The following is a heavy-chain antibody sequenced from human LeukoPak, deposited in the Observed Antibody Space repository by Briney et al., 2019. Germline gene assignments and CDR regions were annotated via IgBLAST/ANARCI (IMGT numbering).Heavy chain of an antibody. CDR3: ATASPYCSSTSCYYFDY. CDR2: IIPIVDIA. J-gene: IGHJ4*02. V-gene: IGHV1-69*02. D-gene: IGHD2-2*01. Sequence: SVKVSCKSSGGTFNRYTLSWVRQAPGQGLEWMGRIIPIVDIANYAQKFQGRVTMTEDTSTDTAYMELSSLRSEDTAVYYCATASPYCSSTSCYYFDYWGQGTLVTVSS. CDR1: GGTFNRYT.